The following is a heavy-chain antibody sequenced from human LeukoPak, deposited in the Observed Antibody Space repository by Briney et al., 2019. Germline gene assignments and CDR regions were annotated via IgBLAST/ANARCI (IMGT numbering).Heavy chain of an antibody. CDR3: ARGGGYYGIDY. V-gene: IGHV3-53*01. J-gene: IGHJ4*02. CDR2: VYADGAT. CDR1: GFIVNTNY. Sequence: GRSLRLSCAASGFIVNTNYMNWVRQAPGKGLEWVSVVYADGATYYADSVKGRFTVSRDNSKNTLYLQMNGLRAEDTAVYFCARGGGYYGIDYWGQGTLATVSS. D-gene: IGHD4-17*01.